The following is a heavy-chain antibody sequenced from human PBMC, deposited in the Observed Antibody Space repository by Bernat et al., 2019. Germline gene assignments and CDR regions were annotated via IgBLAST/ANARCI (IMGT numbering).Heavy chain of an antibody. D-gene: IGHD3-9*01. Sequence: EVQLVESGGGLVQPGRSLRLSCTASGFTFGDYAMSWFRQAPGKGLEWVGFIRSKAYGGTTEYAASVKGRFTISRDDSKSIAYLQMNSLKTEDTAVYYCTRVPVRRYFDWLLFGPFDYWGQGTLVTVSS. CDR2: IRSKAYGGTT. J-gene: IGHJ4*02. CDR1: GFTFGDYA. V-gene: IGHV3-49*03. CDR3: TRVPVRRYFDWLLFGPFDY.